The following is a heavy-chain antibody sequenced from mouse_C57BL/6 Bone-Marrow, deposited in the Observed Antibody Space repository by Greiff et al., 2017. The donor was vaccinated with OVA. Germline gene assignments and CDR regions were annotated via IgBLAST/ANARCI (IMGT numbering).Heavy chain of an antibody. D-gene: IGHD4-1*01. V-gene: IGHV1-81*01. CDR2: IYPRSGNT. CDR3: AREELGWYFDV. J-gene: IGHJ1*03. CDR1: GYTFTSYG. Sequence: QVQLKQSGAELARPGASVKLSCKASGYTFTSYGISWVKQRTGQGLEWIGEIYPRSGNTYYNEKFKGKATLTADKSSSTAYMELRSLTSEDSAVYFCAREELGWYFDVWGTGTTVTVSS.